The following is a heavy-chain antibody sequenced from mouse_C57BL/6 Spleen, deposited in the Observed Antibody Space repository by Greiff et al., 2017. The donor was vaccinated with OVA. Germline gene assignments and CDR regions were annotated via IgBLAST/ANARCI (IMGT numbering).Heavy chain of an antibody. J-gene: IGHJ4*01. CDR1: GYTFTSYW. Sequence: QVQLQQPGAELVMPGASVKLSCKASGYTFTSYWMHWVKQRPGQGLEWIGEIDPSDSYTNYHQKFKGKSTLTVDKSSSTAYMQLSSLTSEDSAVYYCARRAEIYYDYDGAMDYWGQGTSVTVSS. CDR2: IDPSDSYT. V-gene: IGHV1-69*01. CDR3: ARRAEIYYDYDGAMDY. D-gene: IGHD2-4*01.